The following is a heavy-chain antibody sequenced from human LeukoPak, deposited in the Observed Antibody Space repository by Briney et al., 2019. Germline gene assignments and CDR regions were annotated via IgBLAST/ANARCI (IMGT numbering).Heavy chain of an antibody. D-gene: IGHD2-21*01. V-gene: IGHV4-31*03. CDR3: ARVCNFCGGDWYWYFDL. CDR2: IYYSGST. Sequence: SETLSLTCTVSGGSISSGGYYWSWIRQPPGKGLERIGYIYYSGSTYYNPSLKSRVTISVDTSKNQFSLKLSSVTAADTAVYYCARVCNFCGGDWYWYFDLWGRGTLVTVSS. CDR1: GGSISSGGYY. J-gene: IGHJ2*01.